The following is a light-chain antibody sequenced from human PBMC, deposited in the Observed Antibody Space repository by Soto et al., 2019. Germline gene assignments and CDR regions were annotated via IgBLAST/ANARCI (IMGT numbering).Light chain of an antibody. J-gene: IGLJ1*01. CDR3: SSYTSSSTLLDV. Sequence: QSALTQPASVSGSPGQSITISCTGTSSDVGGYNYVSWYQQHPGKAPKLMIYEVSNRPSGVSNRFSGSKSGNTSSLTISGLQAEDAADYYCSSYTSSSTLLDVFGTGTKATVL. V-gene: IGLV2-14*01. CDR1: SSDVGGYNY. CDR2: EVS.